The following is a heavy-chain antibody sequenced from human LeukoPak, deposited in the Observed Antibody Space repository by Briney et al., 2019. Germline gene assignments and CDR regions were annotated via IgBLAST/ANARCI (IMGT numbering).Heavy chain of an antibody. CDR2: IYYSGST. J-gene: IGHJ4*02. D-gene: IGHD2-15*01. Sequence: PSETLSLTCTVSGGSISSYYWSWIRQPPGKGLEWIGYIYYSGSTNYNPSLKSRVTISVDTSKNQFSLKLSSVTAADTAVYYCARVKIEDPTFDYWGQGTLVTVSS. V-gene: IGHV4-59*01. CDR3: ARVKIEDPTFDY. CDR1: GGSISSYY.